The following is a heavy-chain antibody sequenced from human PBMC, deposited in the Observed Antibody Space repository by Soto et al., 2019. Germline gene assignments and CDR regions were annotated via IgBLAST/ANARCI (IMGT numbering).Heavy chain of an antibody. V-gene: IGHV1-69*06. Sequence: QVQLVQSGAEVKKPGSSVKVSCKASGGTFSSYAISWVRQAPGQGLEWMGGIIPIFGTANYAQNFQGRVTITADKSTRTAYMELRSLRSEDTAVYYCARDWPYYYDSSGYYLLNDVFDIWGQGTMVTVSS. D-gene: IGHD3-22*01. CDR1: GGTFSSYA. J-gene: IGHJ3*02. CDR3: ARDWPYYYDSSGYYLLNDVFDI. CDR2: IIPIFGTA.